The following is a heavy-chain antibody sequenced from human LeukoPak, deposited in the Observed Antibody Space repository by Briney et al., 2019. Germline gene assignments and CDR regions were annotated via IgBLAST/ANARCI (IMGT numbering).Heavy chain of an antibody. D-gene: IGHD4-17*01. CDR3: ARRDGAIDY. Sequence: SETLSLTCTVSGGSISSNGYYWGWIRQPPGKGLEWIGSIYYSGSTYYNSSLKSRVTISVDTSKNQFSLKLSSITAADTAVYFCARRDGAIDYWGQGTLVTVSS. CDR2: IYYSGST. J-gene: IGHJ4*02. V-gene: IGHV4-39*01. CDR1: GGSISSNGYY.